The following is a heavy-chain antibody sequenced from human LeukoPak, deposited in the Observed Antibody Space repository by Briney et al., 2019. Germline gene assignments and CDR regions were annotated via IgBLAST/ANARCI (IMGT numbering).Heavy chain of an antibody. V-gene: IGHV3-23*01. CDR1: GFTFSSYA. CDR3: AKSLGYCSSTSCSPFDY. D-gene: IGHD2-2*01. J-gene: IGHJ4*02. Sequence: GGSLRLSCAASGFTFSSYAMSWVRQAPGKGLEWVSAISGSGGSTYYADSVKGRFTISRDNSKNTLYLQVNSLRAEDTAVYYCAKSLGYCSSTSCSPFDYWGQGTLVTVSS. CDR2: ISGSGGST.